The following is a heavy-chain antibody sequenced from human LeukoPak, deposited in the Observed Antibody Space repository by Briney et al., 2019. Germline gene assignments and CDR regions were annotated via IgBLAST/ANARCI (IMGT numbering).Heavy chain of an antibody. CDR3: AKSPPRYGSGWYSLYFDC. V-gene: IGHV3-23*01. J-gene: IGHJ4*02. Sequence: GGSLRLSCAASGFTFSSYAMSWVRQAPGKGLEWVSAISGSGGSTYYADSVKGRFTISRDNSKNTLYLQMNSLRAEDTAVYYCAKSPPRYGSGWYSLYFDCWGQGTLVTVSS. CDR2: ISGSGGST. D-gene: IGHD6-19*01. CDR1: GFTFSSYA.